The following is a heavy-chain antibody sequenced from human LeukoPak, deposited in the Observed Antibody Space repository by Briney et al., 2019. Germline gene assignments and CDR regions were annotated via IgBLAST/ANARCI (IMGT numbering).Heavy chain of an antibody. V-gene: IGHV1-69*04. CDR1: VGTFSSYA. CDR3: ARSSSSSNWFDP. D-gene: IGHD6-13*01. J-gene: IGHJ5*02. Sequence: SVKVSCKPSVGTFSSYAISWVRQAPGHGREWMGRIIPILGIANYAQKFQGRVTITSDKSTSTAYMELSSLRSEDTAVYYCARSSSSSNWFDPWGQGTLVTVSS. CDR2: IIPILGIA.